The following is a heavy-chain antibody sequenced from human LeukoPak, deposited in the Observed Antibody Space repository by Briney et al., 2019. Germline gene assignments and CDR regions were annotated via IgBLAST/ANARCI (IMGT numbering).Heavy chain of an antibody. CDR2: INHSGST. Sequence: SETLSLTCAVYGGSFSGYYWSWIRQPPGKGLEWIGEINHSGSTNYNPSLKSRVTISVDTSKNQFSLKLSSVTAADTAVYYCARARCSGGSCYLSNYSGMDVSGRGTTVTVSS. CDR1: GGSFSGYY. D-gene: IGHD2-15*01. CDR3: ARARCSGGSCYLSNYSGMDV. J-gene: IGHJ6*02. V-gene: IGHV4-34*01.